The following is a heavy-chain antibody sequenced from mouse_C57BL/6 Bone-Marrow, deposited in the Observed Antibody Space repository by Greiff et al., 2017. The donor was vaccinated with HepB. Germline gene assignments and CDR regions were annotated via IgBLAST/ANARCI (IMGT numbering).Heavy chain of an antibody. V-gene: IGHV1-74*01. Sequence: QVQLQQPGAELVKPGASVKVSCKASGYTFTSYWMHWVKQRPGQGLEWIGRIHPSDSDTNYNQKFKGKATLTVDKSSSTAYMQLSSLTSEDSAVYYCAIYCDGYITWYFDVWGTGTTVTVSS. CDR2: IHPSDSDT. J-gene: IGHJ1*03. CDR3: AIYCDGYITWYFDV. CDR1: GYTFTSYW. D-gene: IGHD2-3*01.